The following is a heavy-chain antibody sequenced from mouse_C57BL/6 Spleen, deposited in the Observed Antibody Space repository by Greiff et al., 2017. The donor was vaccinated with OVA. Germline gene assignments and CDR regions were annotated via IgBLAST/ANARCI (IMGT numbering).Heavy chain of an antibody. J-gene: IGHJ2*01. CDR1: GFTFSDYG. Sequence: EVQLVESGGGLVKPGGSLKLSCAASGFTFSDYGMHWVRQAPEKGLEWVAYISSGSSTIYYADTVKGRFTISRDNAKNTLFLQMTSLRSEDTAMYYCARALLTYFDYWGQGTTLTVSS. V-gene: IGHV5-17*01. D-gene: IGHD4-1*01. CDR2: ISSGSSTI. CDR3: ARALLTYFDY.